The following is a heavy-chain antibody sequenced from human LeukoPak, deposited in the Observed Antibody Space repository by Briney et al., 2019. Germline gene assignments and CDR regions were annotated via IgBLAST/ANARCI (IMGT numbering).Heavy chain of an antibody. CDR2: ISYDGSNK. CDR3: ARVRSSTSTPIDY. J-gene: IGHJ4*02. CDR1: GFTFSSYA. Sequence: GRSLRLSCAASGFTFSSYAMHWVRQAPGKGLEWVAVISYDGSNKYYADSVKGRFTISRDNSKNTLYLQMNSLRAEDTAVYYCARVRSSTSTPIDYWGQGTLVTVSS. V-gene: IGHV3-30*01. D-gene: IGHD5/OR15-5a*01.